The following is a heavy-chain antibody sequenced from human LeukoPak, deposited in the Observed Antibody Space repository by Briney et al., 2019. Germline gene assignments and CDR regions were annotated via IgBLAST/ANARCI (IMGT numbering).Heavy chain of an antibody. V-gene: IGHV3-23*01. CDR3: AKAHGSGSSYYYYYGMDV. D-gene: IGHD3-10*01. J-gene: IGHJ6*02. CDR1: GFPFRTYA. CDR2: ISGSGGST. Sequence: GGSLSPSCPASGFPFRTYAMSWVRKAPGKGLEWASAISGSGGSTYYADSVKGRFTISRDNSKNTLYLQMNSLRGDDTAVYYCAKAHGSGSSYYYYYGMDVWGQGTTVTVSS.